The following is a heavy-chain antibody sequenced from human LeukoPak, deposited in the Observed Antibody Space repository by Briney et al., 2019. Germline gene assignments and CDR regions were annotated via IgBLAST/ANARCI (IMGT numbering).Heavy chain of an antibody. CDR1: GGSISSSSYY. J-gene: IGHJ3*02. Sequence: SETLSLTCTVSGGSISSSSYYWGWIRQPPGKGLEWIGSIYYSGSTYYNPSLKSRVTISVDTSKNQFSLKLSSVTAADTAVYYCARGFIAVAHDAFDIWGQGTMVTVSS. D-gene: IGHD6-19*01. V-gene: IGHV4-39*07. CDR2: IYYSGST. CDR3: ARGFIAVAHDAFDI.